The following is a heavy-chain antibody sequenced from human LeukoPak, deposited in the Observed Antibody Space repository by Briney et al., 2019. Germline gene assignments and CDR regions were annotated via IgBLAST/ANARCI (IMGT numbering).Heavy chain of an antibody. CDR1: GYTFTSYA. J-gene: IGHJ6*04. CDR3: ARGILTYYDFWSGMDV. V-gene: IGHV1-69*13. D-gene: IGHD3-3*01. CDR2: IIPIFGTA. Sequence: SVKVSCKASGYTFTSYAISWVRQAPGQGLEWMGGIIPIFGTANYAQKFQGRVTITADEYTSTAYMELSSLRSEDTAVYYCARGILTYYDFWSGMDVWGKGTAVTVSS.